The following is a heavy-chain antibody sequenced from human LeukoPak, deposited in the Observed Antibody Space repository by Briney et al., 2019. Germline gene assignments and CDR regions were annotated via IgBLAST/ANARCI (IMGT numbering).Heavy chain of an antibody. J-gene: IGHJ4*02. CDR3: AGLPAHYDFWSGYYLPDY. CDR2: MNPNSGNT. Sequence: ASVKVSCKASGYTFTSYDINWVRQATGQGLEWMGWMNPNSGNTGYAQKFQGRVTITRNTSISTAYMELSSLRSEDTAVYYCAGLPAHYDFWSGYYLPDYWGQGTLVTVSS. V-gene: IGHV1-8*03. D-gene: IGHD3-3*01. CDR1: GYTFTSYD.